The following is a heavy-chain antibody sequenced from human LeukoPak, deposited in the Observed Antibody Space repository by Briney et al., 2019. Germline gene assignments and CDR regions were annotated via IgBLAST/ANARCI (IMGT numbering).Heavy chain of an antibody. CDR2: ISGSGGST. D-gene: IGHD3-22*01. Sequence: GGSLRLPCAASGFTFSGYAMGWVRQAPGKGLKWVSVISGSGGSTYYAESVKGRFTISRDNPKNTLYLQMNSLRAEDTAVYYCAKDQYDSSGPFDNWGQGTLVTVSS. CDR1: GFTFSGYA. CDR3: AKDQYDSSGPFDN. V-gene: IGHV3-23*01. J-gene: IGHJ4*02.